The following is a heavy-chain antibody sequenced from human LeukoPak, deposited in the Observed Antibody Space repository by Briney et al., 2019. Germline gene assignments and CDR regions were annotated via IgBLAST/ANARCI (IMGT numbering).Heavy chain of an antibody. CDR2: IAPHSGNT. CDR3: ARNGDGMFGEPRGVSQGYYYYYYMDV. CDR1: GYTFTTYG. V-gene: IGHV1-18*01. Sequence: GASVKVSCKASGYTFTTYGISWVRQAPGQGLEWMGWIAPHSGNTNYAQRLQGRVTMTRDTSTSTAYMELRSLRSDDTAVYYCARNGDGMFGEPRGVSQGYYYYYYMDVWGKGTTVTISS. J-gene: IGHJ6*03. D-gene: IGHD3-10*02.